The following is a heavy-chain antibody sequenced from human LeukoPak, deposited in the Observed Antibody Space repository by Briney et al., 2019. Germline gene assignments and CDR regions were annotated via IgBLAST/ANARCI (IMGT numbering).Heavy chain of an antibody. CDR2: SNHSGNT. CDR3: ARTATVTHHFDY. V-gene: IGHV4-34*01. CDR1: GGSFSGDY. J-gene: IGHJ4*02. Sequence: SETLSLTCAVYGGSFSGDYWSWIRQPPGKGLEWIGESNHSGNTNYNPSLKSRVTISVDKPKNQFSLKLSSVTAADTAVYYCARTATVTHHFDYWGQGTLVTVSS. D-gene: IGHD4-17*01.